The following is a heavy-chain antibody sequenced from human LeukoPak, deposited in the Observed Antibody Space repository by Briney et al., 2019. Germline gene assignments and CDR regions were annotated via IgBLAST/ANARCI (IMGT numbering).Heavy chain of an antibody. CDR3: AKQQLVRCFDY. CDR1: GGSISSGSYY. V-gene: IGHV4-39*01. D-gene: IGHD6-13*01. CDR2: IYYSGNT. J-gene: IGHJ4*02. Sequence: PSETLSLTCTVSGGSISSGSYYWGWIRQPPGKGLEWIGSIYYSGNTYYNPSLKSRVTISVDTSKTQFSLKLSSVTAADTAVYYCAKQQLVRCFDYWGQGTLVTVSS.